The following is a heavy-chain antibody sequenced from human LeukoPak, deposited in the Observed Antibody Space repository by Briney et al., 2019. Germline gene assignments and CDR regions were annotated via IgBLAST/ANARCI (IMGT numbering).Heavy chain of an antibody. CDR3: AGGPIVVVPAYWFDP. J-gene: IGHJ5*02. CDR1: GGSISSYY. V-gene: IGHV4-59*01. CDR2: IYYSGST. D-gene: IGHD2-2*01. Sequence: SETLSLTCTVSGGSISSYYWSWTRQPPGKGLEWIGYIYYSGSTNYNPSLKSRVTISVDTSKNQFPLKLSSVTAADTAVYYCAGGPIVVVPAYWFDPWGQGTLVTVSS.